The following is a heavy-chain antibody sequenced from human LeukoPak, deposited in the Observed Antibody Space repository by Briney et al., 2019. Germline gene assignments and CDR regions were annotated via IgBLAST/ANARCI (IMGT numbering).Heavy chain of an antibody. D-gene: IGHD5-24*01. CDR1: GFTFSSYS. CDR2: ISSSSSYI. J-gene: IGHJ6*03. CDR3: ARDGYKKATSYYYYYMDV. Sequence: PGGSLRLSCAASGFTFSSYSMNWVRQAPGKGLEWVSSISSSSSYIYYADSMKGRFTISRDNAKNSLYLQMNSLRAEDTAVYYCARDGYKKATSYYYYYMDVWGKGTTVTVSS. V-gene: IGHV3-21*01.